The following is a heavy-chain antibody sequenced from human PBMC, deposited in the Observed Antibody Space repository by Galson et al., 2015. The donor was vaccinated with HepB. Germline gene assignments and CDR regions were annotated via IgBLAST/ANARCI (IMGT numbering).Heavy chain of an antibody. D-gene: IGHD3-16*01. CDR2: IYHSGIT. CDR3: ARVNTLITHDAFDI. J-gene: IGHJ3*02. CDR1: GSSVSSGYS. Sequence: SETLSLTCAVSGSSVSSGYSWGWIRQPPGKGLEWIASIYHSGITYKHPSLESRVTISVHTSKKHFSLQLSSVTAADTAVYYCARVNTLITHDAFDIWGQGTMVTVAS. V-gene: IGHV4-38-2*01.